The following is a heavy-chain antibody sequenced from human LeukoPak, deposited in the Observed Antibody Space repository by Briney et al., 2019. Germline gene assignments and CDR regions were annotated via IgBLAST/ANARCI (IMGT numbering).Heavy chain of an antibody. CDR3: TRETGSYHGNDY. J-gene: IGHJ4*02. CDR1: GYTFTSYD. CDR2: INPNNGAT. Sequence: ASVKVSCKASGYTFTSYDFNWLRQATGQGLEWMGRINPNNGATNYAQKLQGRVTITGDTSISTAYMELSSLRSDDTAVYYCTRETGSYHGNDYWGQGTLVTVSS. D-gene: IGHD1-26*01. V-gene: IGHV1-2*06.